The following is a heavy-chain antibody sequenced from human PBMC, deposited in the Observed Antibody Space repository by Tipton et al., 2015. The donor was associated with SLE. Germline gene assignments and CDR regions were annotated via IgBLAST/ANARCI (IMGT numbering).Heavy chain of an antibody. D-gene: IGHD6-19*01. CDR3: ARTDIAVAGTRGAFDI. CDR1: GYSISSGSYY. V-gene: IGHV4-61*09. J-gene: IGHJ3*02. Sequence: TLSLTCTVSGYSISSGSYYWSWIRQPAGKGLEWIGYIYTSGSTNYNPSLKSRVTISVDTSKNQFSLKLSSVTAADTAVYYCARTDIAVAGTRGAFDIWGQGTMVTVSS. CDR2: IYTSGST.